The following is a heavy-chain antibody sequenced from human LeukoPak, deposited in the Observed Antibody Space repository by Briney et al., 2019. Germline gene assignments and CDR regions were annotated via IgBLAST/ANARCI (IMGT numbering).Heavy chain of an antibody. CDR1: GFTFSSYA. J-gene: IGHJ4*02. V-gene: IGHV3-64D*09. Sequence: GGSLRLSCSASGFTFSSYAMYWVRQAPGKGLEYVSAISSNGGSTYYADSVKGRFTISRNNSKNTLHLQMSSLRAEDMAVYYCVRVMATGAFDYWGQGTLVTVSS. CDR2: ISSNGGST. CDR3: VRVMATGAFDY. D-gene: IGHD5-24*01.